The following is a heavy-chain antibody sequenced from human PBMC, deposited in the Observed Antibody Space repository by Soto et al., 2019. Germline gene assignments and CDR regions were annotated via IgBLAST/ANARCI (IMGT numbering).Heavy chain of an antibody. CDR2: INAYTRKT. V-gene: IGHV1-18*01. Sequence: QLVQSGGEVKQPGASVQVSCKASGYTFISYGISWVRQAPGQGLEWVGWINAYTRKTKLAQKVQGRVTLTTDRSTSTAYLELRSLRSDDTAVYYCARDEQQLVRGLDYWGQGTLVSVSS. CDR3: ARDEQQLVRGLDY. CDR1: GYTFISYG. J-gene: IGHJ4*02. D-gene: IGHD6-13*01.